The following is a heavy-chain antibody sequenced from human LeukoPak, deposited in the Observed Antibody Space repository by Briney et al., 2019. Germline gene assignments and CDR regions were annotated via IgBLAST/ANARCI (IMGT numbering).Heavy chain of an antibody. V-gene: IGHV3-23*01. J-gene: IGHJ4*02. D-gene: IGHD2-21*02. CDR2: ISSSGFT. Sequence: PGGSLRLSCAASGFTFSSYAMSWVRQAPGKGLEWVSAISSSGFTYYADSVKGRFTISRDNSKNSLYLQMNSLRAEDTAVYYCARDDLNYWGQGTLVTVSS. CDR1: GFTFSSYA. CDR3: ARDDLNY.